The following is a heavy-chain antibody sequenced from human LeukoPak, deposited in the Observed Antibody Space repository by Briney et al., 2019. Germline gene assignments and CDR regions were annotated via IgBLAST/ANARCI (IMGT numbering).Heavy chain of an antibody. Sequence: PGGSLRLSCSASGFPFSLYEMNWVRQAPGKGPEWVAYTSGYSNNIYYADSLKGRFTISRDNSKKSLYLQMSSLRAEDTAVYYCARGRLRGFSGYDRGDFDLWGQGTLVTVSS. V-gene: IGHV3-48*03. J-gene: IGHJ4*02. D-gene: IGHD5-12*01. CDR1: GFPFSLYE. CDR2: TSGYSNNI. CDR3: ARGRLRGFSGYDRGDFDL.